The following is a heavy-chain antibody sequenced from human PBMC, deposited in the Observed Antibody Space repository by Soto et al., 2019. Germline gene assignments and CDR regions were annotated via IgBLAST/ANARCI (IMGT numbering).Heavy chain of an antibody. D-gene: IGHD3-9*01. CDR1: GGSFSGYY. V-gene: IGHV4-34*01. CDR2: LNHSGST. CDR3: ARRRVLRYIGFDP. J-gene: IGHJ5*02. Sequence: PSETLSLTCAVYGGSFSGYYWSWIRQPPGKGLEWIGELNHSGSTNYNPSLKSRVTISVDTSKNQFSLKLSSVTAADTAVYYCARRRVLRYIGFDPWGQGTLVTVSS.